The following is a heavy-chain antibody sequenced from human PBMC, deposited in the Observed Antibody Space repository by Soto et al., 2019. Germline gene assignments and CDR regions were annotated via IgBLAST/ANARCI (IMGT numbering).Heavy chain of an antibody. CDR1: GYTFTTYV. CDR3: ASSYYGDYPDYYYYGMDV. V-gene: IGHV1-69*13. CDR2: IIPIFGTA. J-gene: IGHJ6*02. D-gene: IGHD4-17*01. Sequence: EASVKVSCEASGYTFTTYVMHWVRQAPGQGLEWMGGIIPIFGTANYAQKFQGRVTITADESTSTAYMELSSLRSEDTAVYYCASSYYGDYPDYYYYGMDVWGQGTTVTVSS.